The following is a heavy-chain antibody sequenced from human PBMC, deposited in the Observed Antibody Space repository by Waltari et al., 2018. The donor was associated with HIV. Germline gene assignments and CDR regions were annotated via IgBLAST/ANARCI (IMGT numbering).Heavy chain of an antibody. CDR1: GGSISSGSYY. D-gene: IGHD3-3*01. J-gene: IGHJ6*02. Sequence: QVPLPESGPGLVTPSQTLSPTCTVSGGSISSGSYYLTWIRQPAGKGLEWIGRIYTSGSTNYNPSLKSRVTISVDTSKNQFSLKLSSVTAADTAVYYCAREGKEDYDFWSGYFVGMDVWGQGTTVTVSS. CDR3: AREGKEDYDFWSGYFVGMDV. CDR2: IYTSGST. V-gene: IGHV4-61*02.